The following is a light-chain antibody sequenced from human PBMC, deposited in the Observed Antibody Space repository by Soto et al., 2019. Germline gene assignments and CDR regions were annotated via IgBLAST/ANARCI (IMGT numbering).Light chain of an antibody. CDR3: QQANSFPFT. J-gene: IGKJ3*01. Sequence: DIQMTQSPSSVSASVGDRVTITYRASQVINNWLAWYQQKPGKAPNLLIYAASTLQTGVPSRFSGSGSGTDFTLTISSLQPEDFATYYCQQANSFPFTFGPGTKVDIK. CDR1: QVINNW. V-gene: IGKV1-12*02. CDR2: AAS.